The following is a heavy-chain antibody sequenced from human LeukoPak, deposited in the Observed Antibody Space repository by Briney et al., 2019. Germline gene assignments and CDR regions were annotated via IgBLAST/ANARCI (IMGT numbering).Heavy chain of an antibody. Sequence: ASVKVSCKVSGYTFTELSMHWVRQARGKGLEWMGGFDPEDGETIYAQKFQGRVTMTEDTSTDTAYMELSSLRSEDTAVYYCVTINWNDGPFDYWGQGTLVTVSS. D-gene: IGHD1-20*01. CDR3: VTINWNDGPFDY. J-gene: IGHJ4*02. CDR1: GYTFTELS. V-gene: IGHV1-24*01. CDR2: FDPEDGET.